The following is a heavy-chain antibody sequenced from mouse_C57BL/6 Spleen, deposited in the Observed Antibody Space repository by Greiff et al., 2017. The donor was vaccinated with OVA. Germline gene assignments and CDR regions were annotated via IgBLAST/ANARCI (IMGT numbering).Heavy chain of an antibody. CDR1: GFTFSDYG. D-gene: IGHD3-2*02. J-gene: IGHJ4*01. V-gene: IGHV5-17*01. CDR3: ARGSSGYGYYAMDY. CDR2: ISSGSSTI. Sequence: EVQRVESGGGLAKPGGSLKLSCAASGFTFSDYGMHWVRQAPEKGLEWVAYISSGSSTIYYADTVKGRFTISRDNAKNTLFLQMTSLRSEDTAMYYCARGSSGYGYYAMDYWGQGTSVTVSS.